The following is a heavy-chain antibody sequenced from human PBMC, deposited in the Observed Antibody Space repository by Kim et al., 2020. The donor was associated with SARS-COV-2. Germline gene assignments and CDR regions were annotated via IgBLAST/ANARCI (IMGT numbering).Heavy chain of an antibody. CDR2: IDWDDDK. V-gene: IGHV2-70*11. J-gene: IGHJ6*02. D-gene: IGHD3-22*01. CDR3: ARIRRNYYDSSGDLAYYYYGMDV. Sequence: SGPTLVKPTQTLTLTCTFSGFSLSTSGMCVSWIRQPPGKALEWLARIDWDDDKYYSTSLKTRLTISKDTSKNQVVLTMTNMDPVDTATYYCARIRRNYYDSSGDLAYYYYGMDVWGQGTTVTVSS. CDR1: GFSLSTSGMC.